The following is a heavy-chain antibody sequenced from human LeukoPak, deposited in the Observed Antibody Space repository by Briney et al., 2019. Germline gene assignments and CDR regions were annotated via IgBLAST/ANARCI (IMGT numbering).Heavy chain of an antibody. CDR2: IYYSGST. V-gene: IGHV4-39*01. Sequence: SETLSLTCTVSGGSIGSSSYYWGWIRQPPGKGLEWIGSIYYSGSTYYNPSLKSRVTISVDTSKNQFSLKLSSVTAADTAVYYCARPERKFLIGYWGQGTLVTVSS. CDR1: GGSIGSSSYY. J-gene: IGHJ4*02. D-gene: IGHD1-14*01. CDR3: ARPERKFLIGY.